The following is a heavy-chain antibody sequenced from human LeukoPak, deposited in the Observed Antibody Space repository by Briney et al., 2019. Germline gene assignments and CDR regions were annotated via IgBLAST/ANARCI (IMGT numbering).Heavy chain of an antibody. CDR3: ARVAQIRGVIIFDY. Sequence: SETLSLTCTVSGGSISSYYWSWIRQPPGKGLQWIGCIHYSGITNHNPSLKSRVIISLDTSKNQFSLKLSSVTAADTAVYYCARVAQIRGVIIFDYWGQGTLVTVSS. CDR2: IHYSGIT. CDR1: GGSISSYY. V-gene: IGHV4-59*01. J-gene: IGHJ4*02. D-gene: IGHD3-10*01.